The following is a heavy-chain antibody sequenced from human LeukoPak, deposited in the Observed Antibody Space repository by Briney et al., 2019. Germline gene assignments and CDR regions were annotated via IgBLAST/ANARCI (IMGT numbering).Heavy chain of an antibody. J-gene: IGHJ5*02. Sequence: GGSLRLSCATSGSTLSNYWMTWVRQAPGKGLEWVANIGEDGSEKYYVESVKGRFTISRDNAKNSVDLQMNSLRGEDTAVYYCARGGQRWLDPWGQGTPVTVAS. V-gene: IGHV3-7*03. CDR1: GSTLSNYW. D-gene: IGHD2-2*01. CDR2: IGEDGSEK. CDR3: ARGGQRWLDP.